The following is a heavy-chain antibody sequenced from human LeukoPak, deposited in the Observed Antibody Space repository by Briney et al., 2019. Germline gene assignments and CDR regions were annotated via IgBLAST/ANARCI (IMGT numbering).Heavy chain of an antibody. Sequence: SETLSLTCAVYGGSFSGYYWSWIRQPPGEGLEWIGEINHSGSTNYNPSLKSRVTISVDTSKNQFSLKLSSVTAADTAVYYCARTRFRRITMVRGVIGFDYWGQGTLVTVSS. CDR1: GGSFSGYY. V-gene: IGHV4-34*01. CDR3: ARTRFRRITMVRGVIGFDY. D-gene: IGHD3-10*01. J-gene: IGHJ4*02. CDR2: INHSGST.